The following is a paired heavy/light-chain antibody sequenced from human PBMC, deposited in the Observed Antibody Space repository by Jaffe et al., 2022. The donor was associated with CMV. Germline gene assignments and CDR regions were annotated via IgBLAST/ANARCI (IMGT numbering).Heavy chain of an antibody. V-gene: IGHV3-48*02. D-gene: IGHD2-15*01. CDR1: GFILSSFS. CDR3: ARDQGFCSGDRCHADFDY. Sequence: EVQLVESGGGLVQPGGSLRLSCAASGFILSSFSMDWVRQAPGKGLEWVSYISSSSDSIYYADSVKGRFTISRDNAKNSVFLQMNSLRDEDTAVYYCARDQGFCSGDRCHADFDYWGQGILVTVSS. J-gene: IGHJ4*02. CDR2: ISSSSDSI.
Light chain of an antibody. V-gene: IGKV6D-21*02. CDR3: HQSSSLPHV. Sequence: EIVLTQSPDFQSVTPKEKVTITCRASQSIGSSLHWYQQKPDQSPKLLIKYASQSISGVPSRFSGSGSGTDFTLTINNLEAEDAAVYYCHQSSSLPHVFGPGTKVDIK. CDR2: YAS. CDR1: QSIGSS. J-gene: IGKJ3*01.